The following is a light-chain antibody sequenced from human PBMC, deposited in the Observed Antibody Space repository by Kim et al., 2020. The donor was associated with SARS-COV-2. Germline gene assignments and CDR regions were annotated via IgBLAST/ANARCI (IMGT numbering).Light chain of an antibody. V-gene: IGLV1-44*01. CDR2: SNN. J-gene: IGLJ7*01. CDR1: SSNIGSNT. CDR3: AAWDDSLNGAV. Sequence: GQRVTIYCSGSSSNIGSNTVNWYQQLPGTAPKLLIYSNNQRPSGVPDRFSGSKSGTSASLAISGLQSEDEADYYCAAWDDSLNGAVFGGGTQLTVL.